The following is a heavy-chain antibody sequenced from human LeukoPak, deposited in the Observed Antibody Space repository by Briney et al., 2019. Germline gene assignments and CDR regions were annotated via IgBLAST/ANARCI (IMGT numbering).Heavy chain of an antibody. V-gene: IGHV4-34*01. J-gene: IGHJ5*02. Sequence: PSETLSLTCAVYGGSFSGYYWSWIRQPPGKGLEWIGEINHSGSTNYNPSLKSRVTISVDTSKNQFSLKLSSVTAADTAVYYCARDQGRLAAGGVNWFDPWGQGTLVTVSS. CDR1: GGSFSGYY. CDR3: ARDQGRLAAGGVNWFDP. CDR2: INHSGST. D-gene: IGHD6-13*01.